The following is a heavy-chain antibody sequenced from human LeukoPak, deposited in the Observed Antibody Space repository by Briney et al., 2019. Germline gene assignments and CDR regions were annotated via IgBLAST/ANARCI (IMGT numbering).Heavy chain of an antibody. D-gene: IGHD4-17*01. CDR3: AKELRPGDYSSDY. Sequence: GGSLRLSCAASGFTFNNYAMTWVRQTPGRGLEWVSAIGRSGADTFYADSVKGRFTISRDNSHNTVYLQMHSLRAEDTAVYYCAKELRPGDYSSDYWGQGTLVTASS. J-gene: IGHJ4*02. CDR1: GFTFNNYA. CDR2: IGRSGADT. V-gene: IGHV3-23*01.